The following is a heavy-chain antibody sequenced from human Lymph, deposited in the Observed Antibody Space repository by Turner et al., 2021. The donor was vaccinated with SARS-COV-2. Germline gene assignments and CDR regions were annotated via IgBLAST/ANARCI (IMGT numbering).Heavy chain of an antibody. CDR1: GGTFSSYA. V-gene: IGHV1-69*01. D-gene: IGHD6-19*01. J-gene: IGHJ3*02. CDR3: ARDTAVAGTLGAFDI. Sequence: QVQLVQSGAEVKKPGSSVKVTCKAAGGTFSSYAISWVRQAPGQGLEGMGGIIPIFGTGNYAQKFQGRVTITADESTSTAYMELSSLRSEDTAVYYCARDTAVAGTLGAFDIWGQGTMVTVSS. CDR2: IIPIFGTG.